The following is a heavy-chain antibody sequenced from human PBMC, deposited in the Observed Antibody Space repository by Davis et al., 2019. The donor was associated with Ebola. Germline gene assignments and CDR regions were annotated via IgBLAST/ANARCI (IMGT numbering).Heavy chain of an antibody. CDR3: VRAQWAVAGLFDY. D-gene: IGHD6-13*01. J-gene: IGHJ4*01. Sequence: GSLRLSCAVYGGSFSGYYWTWIRQSPGKGLEWIGEINHSGSTNYNPSLKGRVTISVDTSKNQFSLKLSSVTAADTAVYYCVRAQWAVAGLFDYWGHGTLVAVTS. CDR1: GGSFSGYY. CDR2: INHSGST. V-gene: IGHV4-34*01.